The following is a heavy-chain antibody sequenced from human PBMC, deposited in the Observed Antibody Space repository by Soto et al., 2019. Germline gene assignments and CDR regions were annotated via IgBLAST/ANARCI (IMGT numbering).Heavy chain of an antibody. CDR2: IYPGDSDT. D-gene: IGHD2-15*01. V-gene: IGHV5-51*01. CDR3: ARHASGYFDAFDI. CDR1: GYSFTTYW. J-gene: IGHJ3*02. Sequence: PGESLKISCKGYGYSFTTYWIGWVRQMPGKGLEWMGVIYPGDSDTRYSPSLQGQVTISAGKSISTAYLQWSSLKASDTAMYYCARHASGYFDAFDIWGQGTMVTVSS.